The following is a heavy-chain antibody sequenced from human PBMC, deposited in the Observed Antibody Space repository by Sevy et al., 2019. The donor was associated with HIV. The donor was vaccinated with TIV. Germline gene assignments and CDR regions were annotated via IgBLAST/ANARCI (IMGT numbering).Heavy chain of an antibody. J-gene: IGHJ6*03. V-gene: IGHV3-72*01. CDR1: GFAFSDHY. Sequence: GGSLRLSCAASGFAFSDHYVDWVRQAPGKGLEWVGRIRNRPNRYTTEYAASVEGRFTISRDDSRHSLYLQMNSLKTEDSAVYYCVRGPVGGVGGCQQISPYCLDVWGIGATVTVSS. D-gene: IGHD2-8*02. CDR2: IRNRPNRYTT. CDR3: VRGPVGGVGGCQQISPYCLDV.